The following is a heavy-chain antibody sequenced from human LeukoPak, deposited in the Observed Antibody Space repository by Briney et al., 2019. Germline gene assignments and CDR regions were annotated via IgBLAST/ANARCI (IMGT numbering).Heavy chain of an antibody. CDR3: ARDYYDSSGYTRYNWFDP. V-gene: IGHV4-4*09. CDR1: GGSISSYY. CDR2: IYTSGST. J-gene: IGHJ5*02. Sequence: SETLSLTCTVSGGSISSYYWSWIRQPPGKGLEWIGYIYTSGSTNYNPSLKSRVTISVDTSKNQFSLKLSSVTAADTAVYYCARDYYDSSGYTRYNWFDPWGQGTLVTVSS. D-gene: IGHD3-22*01.